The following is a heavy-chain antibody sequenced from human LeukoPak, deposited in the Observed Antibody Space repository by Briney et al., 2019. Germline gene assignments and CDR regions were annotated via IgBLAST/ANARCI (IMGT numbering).Heavy chain of an antibody. V-gene: IGHV4-34*01. Sequence: SETLSLTCAVYGGSFSGYYWSWIRQPPGKGLEWIGEINHSGSTNYNPSLKSRVTISVDTSKNQFSLKLSSVTAADTAVYYCARSVRGGKAVATPYFDYWGQGTLVTVSS. CDR3: ARSVRGGKAVATPYFDY. D-gene: IGHD6-19*01. CDR2: INHSGST. CDR1: GGSFSGYY. J-gene: IGHJ4*02.